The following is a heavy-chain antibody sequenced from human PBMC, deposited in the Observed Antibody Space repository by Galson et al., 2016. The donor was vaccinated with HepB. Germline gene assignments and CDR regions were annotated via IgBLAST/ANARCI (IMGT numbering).Heavy chain of an antibody. CDR2: LNKDGSEK. D-gene: IGHD2-2*01. J-gene: IGHJ4*02. CDR1: GFTFTSYW. V-gene: IGHV3-7*01. CDR3: ARTIAAVPGANGYFDY. Sequence: SLRLSCAASGFTFTSYWMSWVRQAPGKGLEWVANLNKDGSEKYYMDSVKGRFTISRDNAKNALYLQMNSLRAEDTAVYYCARTIAAVPGANGYFDYWGQGTLVTVSS.